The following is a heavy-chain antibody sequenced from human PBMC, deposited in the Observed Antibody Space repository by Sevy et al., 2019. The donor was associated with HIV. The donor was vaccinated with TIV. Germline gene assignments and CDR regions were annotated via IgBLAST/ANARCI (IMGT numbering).Heavy chain of an antibody. D-gene: IGHD1-1*01. J-gene: IGHJ4*02. CDR2: ISYDGSNK. CDR1: GFTFSSYG. Sequence: GGSLRLSCAASGFTFSSYGMHWVRQAPGKGLEWVAVISYDGSNKYYADSVKGRFTISRDNSKNTLYLQMNSLRAEDTAVYYCAKDRGRCPQFPLGPLDYWGQGTLVTVSS. V-gene: IGHV3-30*18. CDR3: AKDRGRCPQFPLGPLDY.